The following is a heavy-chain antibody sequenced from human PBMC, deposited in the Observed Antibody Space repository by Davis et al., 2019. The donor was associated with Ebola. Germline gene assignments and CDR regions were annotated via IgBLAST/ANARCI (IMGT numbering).Heavy chain of an antibody. CDR1: GLTFGTFG. V-gene: IGHV3-30*02. CDR2: IRWNGVNA. Sequence: GESLKISCATSGLTFGTFGMHWVRQAPGKGLEWVGFIRWNGVNAYYSDSVKGRFTISRDNSKNSVYLQMDSLRAEDTALYYCAKDKISVAGTYNLFDPWGQGTMVTVSS. D-gene: IGHD6-19*01. CDR3: AKDKISVAGTYNLFDP. J-gene: IGHJ5*02.